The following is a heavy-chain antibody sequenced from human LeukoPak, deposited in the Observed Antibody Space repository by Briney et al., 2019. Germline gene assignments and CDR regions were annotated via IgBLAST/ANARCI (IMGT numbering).Heavy chain of an antibody. V-gene: IGHV3-21*01. Sequence: GGSLRLSCAASGLTFSSYSMNWVRQAPGKGLEWVSSISSSSSYIYYADSVKGRFTISRDNAKNSLYLQMNSLRAEDTAVYYCARDRPAYCGGDCYSGYWGQGALVTVSS. CDR1: GLTFSSYS. CDR2: ISSSSSYI. CDR3: ARDRPAYCGGDCYSGY. D-gene: IGHD2-21*02. J-gene: IGHJ4*02.